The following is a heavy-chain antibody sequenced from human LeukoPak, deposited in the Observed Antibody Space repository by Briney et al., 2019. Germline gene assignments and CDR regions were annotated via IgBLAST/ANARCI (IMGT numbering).Heavy chain of an antibody. D-gene: IGHD6-13*01. V-gene: IGHV4-34*01. Sequence: SETLSLTCAVYGGSFSGYYWSWIRQPPGKGLEWIGEINHSGSTNYNPSLKSRVTISVDTSKNQFSLKLSSVTAADTAVYYCARVGAAGETYNWFDPWGQGTLVTVSS. J-gene: IGHJ5*02. CDR3: ARVGAAGETYNWFDP. CDR2: INHSGST. CDR1: GGSFSGYY.